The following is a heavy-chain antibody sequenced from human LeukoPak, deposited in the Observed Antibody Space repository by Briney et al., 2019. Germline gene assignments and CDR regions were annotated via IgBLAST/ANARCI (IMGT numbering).Heavy chain of an antibody. CDR3: ARQGSLRGY. Sequence: SETLSLTCTVSGGSISSSSYYWGWIRQPPGKGLEWIGSIYYSGSTYYYPPLKSRVTISVDTSKNQFSLKLSSVTAADTAVYYCARQGSLRGYWGQGTLVTVSS. J-gene: IGHJ4*02. CDR2: IYYSGST. V-gene: IGHV4-39*01. CDR1: GGSISSSSYY. D-gene: IGHD3-3*01.